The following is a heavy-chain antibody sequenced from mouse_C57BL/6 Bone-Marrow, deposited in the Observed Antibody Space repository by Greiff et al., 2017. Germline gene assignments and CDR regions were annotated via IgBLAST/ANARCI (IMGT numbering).Heavy chain of an antibody. CDR3: ARGTTVVATDY. D-gene: IGHD1-1*01. J-gene: IGHJ2*01. Sequence: VQLQQPGAELVKPGASVKMSCKASGYTFTSYWITWVKQRPGQGLEWIGDIYPGSGSTNYNEKFKSKATLTVDTSSSTAYRQLSSLTSEDSSVYYCARGTTVVATDYWGQGTTLTVSS. V-gene: IGHV1-55*01. CDR2: IYPGSGST. CDR1: GYTFTSYW.